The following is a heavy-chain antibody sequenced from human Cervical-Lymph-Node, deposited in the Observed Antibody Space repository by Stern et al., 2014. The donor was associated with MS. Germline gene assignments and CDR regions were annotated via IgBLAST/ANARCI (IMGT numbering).Heavy chain of an antibody. J-gene: IGHJ5*02. CDR2: IDPGDSNT. Sequence: EMQLVESGAEVKKPGESLKISCKASGYMFASHWIGWVRQMPGKGLAWMGIIDPGDSNTIYSPSSQGQVTISVDKSTSTAYLQGSSLKASDTAMYYCARVNGGNSDWFDPWGQGTLVTVSS. V-gene: IGHV5-51*01. CDR3: ARVNGGNSDWFDP. CDR1: GYMFASHW. D-gene: IGHD4-23*01.